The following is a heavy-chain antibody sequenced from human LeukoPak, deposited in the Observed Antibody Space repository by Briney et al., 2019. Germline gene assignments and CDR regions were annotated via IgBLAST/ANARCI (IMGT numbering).Heavy chain of an antibody. CDR3: ARGLDNGRGDAFDI. D-gene: IGHD1-14*01. V-gene: IGHV3-66*01. CDR1: GFTVSSTY. CDR2: IYSGGST. Sequence: GRSLRLSRAASGFTVSSTYMSWVREAPGMGLDCVSVIYSGGSTYYADSVKGRFTISRDNSKNTLYLQMNSLRAEDTAVYYCARGLDNGRGDAFDIWGQGTVVTVSS. J-gene: IGHJ3*02.